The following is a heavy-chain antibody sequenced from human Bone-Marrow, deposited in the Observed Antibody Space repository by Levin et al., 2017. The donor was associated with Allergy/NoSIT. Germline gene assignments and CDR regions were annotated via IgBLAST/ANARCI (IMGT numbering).Heavy chain of an antibody. CDR2: IYYSGST. J-gene: IGHJ6*02. D-gene: IGHD2-2*01. CDR1: GGSIGSGGSY. CDR3: ARGKVAYCSGPTCYVDVYSFNAMDV. V-gene: IGHV4-31*03. Sequence: SETLSLTCTVSGGSIGSGGSYWTWIRQHPGKGLEWIGYIYYSGSTYYNPSLKSRSTMSVDTAKNQFSLKVTSVTAADTALYYCARGKVAYCSGPTCYVDVYSFNAMDVWGQGTTVTVSS.